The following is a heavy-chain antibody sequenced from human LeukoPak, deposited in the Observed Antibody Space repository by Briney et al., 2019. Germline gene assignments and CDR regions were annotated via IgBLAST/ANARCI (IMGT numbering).Heavy chain of an antibody. Sequence: AGGSLRLSCAASGFTFSSYSMNWVRQAPGKGLEWVSSISSSSSYIYYADSVKGRFTISRDNAKNSLYLQMNSLRAEDTAVYYCARDITVTPDYWGQGTLGTVSS. J-gene: IGHJ4*02. CDR2: ISSSSSYI. D-gene: IGHD4-17*01. CDR1: GFTFSSYS. CDR3: ARDITVTPDY. V-gene: IGHV3-21*01.